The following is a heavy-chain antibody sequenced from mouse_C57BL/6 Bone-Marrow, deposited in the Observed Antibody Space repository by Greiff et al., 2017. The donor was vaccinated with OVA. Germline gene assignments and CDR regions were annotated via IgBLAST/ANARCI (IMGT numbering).Heavy chain of an antibody. CDR1: GYTFTSYW. J-gene: IGHJ2*01. CDR3: ARSAYYSNVYYFDY. Sequence: QVQLQQPGAELVMPGASVKLSCKASGYTFTSYWMHWVKQRPGQGLEWIGEIDPSDSYTNYNQKFKGKSTLTVDKSSSTAYMQLSSLTSEDSAVYDCARSAYYSNVYYFDYWGQGTTLTVSS. V-gene: IGHV1-69*01. CDR2: IDPSDSYT. D-gene: IGHD2-5*01.